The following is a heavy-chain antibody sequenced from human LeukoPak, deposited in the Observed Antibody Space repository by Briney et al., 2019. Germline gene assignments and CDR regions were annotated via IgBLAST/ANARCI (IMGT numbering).Heavy chain of an antibody. D-gene: IGHD3-10*01. CDR2: INPNSGGT. CDR1: GYTFAGYY. CDR3: AREELWFGEFSDY. J-gene: IGHJ4*02. V-gene: IGHV1-2*06. Sequence: ASVKVSCKASGYTFAGYYMYWVRQARGQGLEWMGRINPNSGGTNYAQKFQGRVTMTRDTSISTAYMELSRLRSDDTAVYYCAREELWFGEFSDYWGQGTLVTVSS.